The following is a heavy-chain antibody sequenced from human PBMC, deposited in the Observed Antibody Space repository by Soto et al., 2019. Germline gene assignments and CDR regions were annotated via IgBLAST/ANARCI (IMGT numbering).Heavy chain of an antibody. V-gene: IGHV3-48*02. D-gene: IGHD3-22*01. Sequence: PGGSLRLSCVASGFSFSSYSMNWVRQAPGKGLEWVSYISSSSSNTYYADSVKGRFTISRDNAKNSLYLQMNSLRDEDTAVYYCARDRYYDSYYRFEPWGQGTLVNVSS. CDR2: ISSSSSNT. CDR1: GFSFSSYS. J-gene: IGHJ5*02. CDR3: ARDRYYDSYYRFEP.